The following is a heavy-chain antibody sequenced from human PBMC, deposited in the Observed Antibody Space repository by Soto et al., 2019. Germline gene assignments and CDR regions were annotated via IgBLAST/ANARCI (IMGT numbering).Heavy chain of an antibody. J-gene: IGHJ3*02. Sequence: SETLSLTCNVSGGAIPGYYWNWIRQPPGKGLEWTGYVYFSGSTKYNPSLKSRVTILVDMSKNQFSLRLTSVTSADTAVYYCSRERGAVASTADAFDIWGQGTMVTVSS. CDR2: VYFSGST. CDR3: SRERGAVASTADAFDI. D-gene: IGHD6-19*01. V-gene: IGHV4-59*01. CDR1: GGAIPGYY.